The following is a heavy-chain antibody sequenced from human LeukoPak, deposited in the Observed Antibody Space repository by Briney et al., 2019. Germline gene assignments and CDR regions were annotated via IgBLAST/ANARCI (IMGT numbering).Heavy chain of an antibody. CDR1: GFTFDDYA. CDR3: AKALERYSGSGLDY. V-gene: IGHV3-9*01. D-gene: IGHD3-10*01. J-gene: IGHJ4*02. CDR2: ISWNSGSI. Sequence: GRSLRLSCAASGFTFDDYAMHWVRQAPGKGLEWVSGISWNSGSIGYADSVKGRFTISRDNAKNSLYLQMNSLRAEDTALYYCAKALERYSGSGLDYWGQGTLVTVSS.